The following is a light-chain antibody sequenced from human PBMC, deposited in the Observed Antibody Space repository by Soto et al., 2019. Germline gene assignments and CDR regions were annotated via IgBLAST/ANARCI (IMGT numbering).Light chain of an antibody. V-gene: IGLV2-8*01. J-gene: IGLJ1*01. CDR2: GVT. CDR3: SSYAGSNNYV. Sequence: QSALTQPPSASGSPGQSVTISCTGTSSNVGGYNYVSWYQQHPGKAPKLMIYGVTKRPSGVPDRLSGSKSGNTASLTVSGLQAEDEAYYYCSSYAGSNNYVFGTGTKLTVL. CDR1: SSNVGGYNY.